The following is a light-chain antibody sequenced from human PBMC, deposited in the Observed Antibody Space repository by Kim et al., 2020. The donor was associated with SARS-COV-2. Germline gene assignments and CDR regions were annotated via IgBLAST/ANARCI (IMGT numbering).Light chain of an antibody. J-gene: IGKJ2*01. CDR3: QQRSNWPKT. CDR2: DAS. Sequence: SWSTGERATLSCRASQSVSGYLAWYQQKPGQAPRLLIYDASNRATGIPARFSGSGSGTDFTLTISSLEPEDFAVYYCQQRSNWPKTFGQGTKLEI. CDR1: QSVSGY. V-gene: IGKV3-11*01.